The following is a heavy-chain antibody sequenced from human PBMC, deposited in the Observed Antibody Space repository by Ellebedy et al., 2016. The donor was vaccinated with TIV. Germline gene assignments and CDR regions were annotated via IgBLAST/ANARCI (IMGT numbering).Heavy chain of an antibody. CDR3: AAFPFSSSSSAF. V-gene: IGHV1-2*02. J-gene: IGHJ4*02. Sequence: AASVTVSCKTSGYTFTAFHIHWVRQAPGRGLEWMGWVYPNSGDSDFAQKFQGRVTLTRDTSTRTVYMEMSRLRSDDTAVYYCAAFPFSSSSSAFWGQGTLVTVSS. CDR2: VYPNSGDS. D-gene: IGHD6-6*01. CDR1: GYTFTAFH.